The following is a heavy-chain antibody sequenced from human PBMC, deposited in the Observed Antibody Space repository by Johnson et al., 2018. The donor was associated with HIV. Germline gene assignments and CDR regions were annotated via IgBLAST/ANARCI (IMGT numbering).Heavy chain of an antibody. V-gene: IGHV3-33*06. CDR2: IWYDGSNQ. J-gene: IGHJ3*02. CDR3: AKDLGEGSYLTDDAFDI. CDR1: GFTFSSYG. D-gene: IGHD1-26*01. Sequence: QVQLVESGGGVVQPGRSLRLSCAASGFTFSSYGMHWVRQAPGKGLEWVAFIWYDGSNQYYADSVKGRFTISRDNSKNTLYLQMNSLRAEDTAVYYCAKDLGEGSYLTDDAFDIWGQGTIVTVSS.